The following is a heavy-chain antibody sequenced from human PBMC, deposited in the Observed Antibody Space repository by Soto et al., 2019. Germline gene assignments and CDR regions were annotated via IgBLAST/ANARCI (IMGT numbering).Heavy chain of an antibody. CDR3: AREPPYDSSGYGPYAFDI. Sequence: GGSLRLSCAASGFTFSSYGMHWVRQAPGKGLELVAVIWYDGSNKYYADSVKGRFTISRDDSKNTLYLQMNSLRAEDTAVYYCAREPPYDSSGYGPYAFDIWGQGTMVTVSS. J-gene: IGHJ3*02. CDR1: GFTFSSYG. CDR2: IWYDGSNK. V-gene: IGHV3-33*01. D-gene: IGHD3-22*01.